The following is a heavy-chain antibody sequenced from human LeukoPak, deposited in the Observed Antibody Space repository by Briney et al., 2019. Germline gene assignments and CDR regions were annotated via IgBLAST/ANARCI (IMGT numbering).Heavy chain of an antibody. V-gene: IGHV1-2*02. Sequence: ASVKVSCKASGYTFTGYYMHWVRQAPGQGLEWMGWINPNSGGTNYAQKLQGRVTMTTDTSTSTAYMELRSLRSDDTAVYYCARDHDNWNDVGGYWGQGTLVTVSS. D-gene: IGHD1-1*01. CDR3: ARDHDNWNDVGGY. J-gene: IGHJ4*02. CDR2: INPNSGGT. CDR1: GYTFTGYY.